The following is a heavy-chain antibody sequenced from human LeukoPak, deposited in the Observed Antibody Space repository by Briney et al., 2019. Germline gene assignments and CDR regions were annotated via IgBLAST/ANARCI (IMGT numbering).Heavy chain of an antibody. CDR2: MNPNSGNT. CDR1: GYTFTSYD. V-gene: IGHV1-8*01. CDR3: ARGRSSTAKRYYYYGMDV. Sequence: ASVKVSCKASGYTFTSYDINWVRQATGQGLEWMGWMNPNSGNTGYAQKFQGRVTMTRNTSISTAYMELSSLRSEDTAVYYCARGRSSTAKRYYYYGMDVWGQGTTVTVSS. J-gene: IGHJ6*02. D-gene: IGHD2-21*02.